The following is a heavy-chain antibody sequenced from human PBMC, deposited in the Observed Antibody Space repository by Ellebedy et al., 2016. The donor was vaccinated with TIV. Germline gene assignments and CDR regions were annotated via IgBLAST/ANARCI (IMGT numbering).Heavy chain of an antibody. CDR3: ARGSRVTTSLGNRNWFDP. CDR2: INPSGGST. CDR1: GYTFTSYY. D-gene: IGHD4-17*01. J-gene: IGHJ5*02. Sequence: ASVKVSCXASGYTFTSYYMHWVRQAPGQGLEWMGIINPSGGSTSYAQKFQGRVTMTRDTSTSTVYMELSSLRSEDTAVYYCARGSRVTTSLGNRNWFDPWGQGTLVTVSS. V-gene: IGHV1-46*01.